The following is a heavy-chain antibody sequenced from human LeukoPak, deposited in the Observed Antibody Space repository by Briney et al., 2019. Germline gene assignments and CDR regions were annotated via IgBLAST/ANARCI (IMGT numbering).Heavy chain of an antibody. J-gene: IGHJ5*02. CDR3: ARVGGVVPAAMSGWFDP. D-gene: IGHD2-2*01. Sequence: SVKVSCKASGGTFSSYAISWVRQAPGQGLEWMGEIIPIFGTANYAQKFQGRVTITADKSTSTAYMELSSLRSEDTAVYYCARVGGVVPAAMSGWFDPWGQGTLVTVSS. CDR1: GGTFSSYA. CDR2: IIPIFGTA. V-gene: IGHV1-69*06.